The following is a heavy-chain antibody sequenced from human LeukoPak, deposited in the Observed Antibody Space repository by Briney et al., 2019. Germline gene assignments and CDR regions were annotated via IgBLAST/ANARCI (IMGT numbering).Heavy chain of an antibody. CDR1: GFTFSSYS. CDR2: ISSSSSYI. J-gene: IGHJ4*02. V-gene: IGHV3-21*01. D-gene: IGHD3-10*01. CDR3: ARDLPGRDYYFDY. Sequence: GGSLRLSCAASGFTFSSYSMNWVRQAPGKGLEWVSSISSSSSYIYYADSVKGRFTVSRDNAKNSLYLQMNSLRAEDAAVYYCARDLPGRDYYFDYWGQGTLVTVSS.